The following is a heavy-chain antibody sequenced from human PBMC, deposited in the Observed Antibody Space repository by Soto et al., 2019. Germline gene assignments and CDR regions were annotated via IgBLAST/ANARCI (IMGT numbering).Heavy chain of an antibody. V-gene: IGHV3-13*01. Sequence: GGSLRLSCVASGFTFSGHDMRWVRQPTGKGLEWVSFIDTTGDTYYPASVKGRFTITRDNAKNSLYLQMNSLRVGDTAVYYCARTSVYSHSYAMDVWGQGTTVTVSS. D-gene: IGHD2-2*01. CDR2: IDTTGDT. CDR3: ARTSVYSHSYAMDV. CDR1: GFTFSGHD. J-gene: IGHJ6*02.